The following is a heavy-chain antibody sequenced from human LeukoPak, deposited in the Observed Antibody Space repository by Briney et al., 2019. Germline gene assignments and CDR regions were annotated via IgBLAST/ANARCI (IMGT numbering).Heavy chain of an antibody. CDR1: GFTFSNYW. Sequence: GGSLRLSCAASGFTFSNYWMHWVRQAPGKGLVWVSRINSDGSSTNYSDSVKGRFTISRDNAKNTLYLQMNSLRAEDTAVYYCVTNSFWSGYYWGQGTLVTVSS. D-gene: IGHD3-3*01. V-gene: IGHV3-74*01. CDR3: VTNSFWSGYY. J-gene: IGHJ4*02. CDR2: INSDGSST.